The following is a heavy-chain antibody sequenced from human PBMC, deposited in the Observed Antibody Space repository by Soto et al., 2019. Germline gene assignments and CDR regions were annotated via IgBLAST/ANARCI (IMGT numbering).Heavy chain of an antibody. CDR1: GGSFRGYY. CDR2: INHSGST. D-gene: IGHD6-25*01. V-gene: IGHV4-34*01. J-gene: IGHJ5*02. CDR3: ARAHSSAGEPRKTNWFDP. Sequence: ETLSLPCAVYGGSFRGYYWGWVRQPPGKGLEWIGEINHSGSTNYNPSLKSRVTISVDTSKNQFSLKLSSVTAADTAVYYCARAHSSAGEPRKTNWFDPWGQGTLVTVSS.